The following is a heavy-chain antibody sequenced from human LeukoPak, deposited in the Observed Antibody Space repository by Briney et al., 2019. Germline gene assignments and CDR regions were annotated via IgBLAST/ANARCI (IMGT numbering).Heavy chain of an antibody. CDR1: GGSISSSRYY. Sequence: SETLSLTCTVSGGSISSSRYYWGWIRQPPGKGLEWIGSIHYSGSTYYNPSLKSRVTISVDTSKNQFSLKLSSVTAADTAVYYCARQGCSSTSCYRSPYYFDYWGQGTLVTVSS. V-gene: IGHV4-39*01. CDR3: ARQGCSSTSCYRSPYYFDY. D-gene: IGHD2-2*02. CDR2: IHYSGST. J-gene: IGHJ4*02.